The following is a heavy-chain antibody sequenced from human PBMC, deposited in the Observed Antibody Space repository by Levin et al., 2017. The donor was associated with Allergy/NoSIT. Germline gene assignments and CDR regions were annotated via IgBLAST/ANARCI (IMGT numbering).Heavy chain of an antibody. CDR1: GASISSSYW. V-gene: IGHV4-4*02. CDR2: IYHSGSI. Sequence: SQTLSLPCAVSGASISSSYWWSWVRQPPGKGLEWIGEIYHSGSIDYNPSLESRVTISLDKSKNQFSLNLTSVTAADTAVYYCAPSLKGRFDYWGQGILVTVSS. J-gene: IGHJ4*02. CDR3: APSLKGRFDY.